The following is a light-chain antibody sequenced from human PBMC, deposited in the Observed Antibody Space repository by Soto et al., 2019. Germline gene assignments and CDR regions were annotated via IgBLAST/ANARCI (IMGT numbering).Light chain of an antibody. CDR1: QSVTSSY. CDR2: TAS. Sequence: EIVLTQSPDTLSLSPGERATLSCRASQSVTSSYLAGYQQKPGQAPRLLIYTASSRATDIPDRFSGGGSGTDFTLTISRLEPEDFAVYYFQQYGRSPYTFGQGTKLEIK. CDR3: QQYGRSPYT. J-gene: IGKJ2*01. V-gene: IGKV3-20*01.